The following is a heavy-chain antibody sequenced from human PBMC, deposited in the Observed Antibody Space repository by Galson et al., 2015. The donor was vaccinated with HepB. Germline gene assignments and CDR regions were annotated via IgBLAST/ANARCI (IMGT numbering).Heavy chain of an antibody. V-gene: IGHV2-5*02. J-gene: IGHJ4*02. CDR3: ARSTSAYSSGWYADY. CDR2: IYWDGDK. Sequence: PALVKPTQTLTLTCTFSGFSLSTSGVAVGWIRQPPGKALEWLALIYWDGDKRYSPSLKSRLTITKDTSKNQVVLTMTNMDPVDTATYYCARSTSAYSSGWYADYWGQGTLVTVSS. D-gene: IGHD6-19*01. CDR1: GFSLSTSGVA.